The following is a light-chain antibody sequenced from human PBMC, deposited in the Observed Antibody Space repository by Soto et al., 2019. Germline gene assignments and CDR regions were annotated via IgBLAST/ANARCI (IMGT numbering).Light chain of an antibody. Sequence: QSVLTQPPSVSGAPGQRVTISCSGSSSNVGAASDVYWYQQLPGTAPRLLISVNNKRPSGVPDRFSGSKSGTSASLAITGLRPEDEADYYCASYTRTTTLVFGGGTKVTVL. V-gene: IGLV1-40*01. CDR1: SSNVGAASD. CDR2: VNN. CDR3: ASYTRTTTLV. J-gene: IGLJ2*01.